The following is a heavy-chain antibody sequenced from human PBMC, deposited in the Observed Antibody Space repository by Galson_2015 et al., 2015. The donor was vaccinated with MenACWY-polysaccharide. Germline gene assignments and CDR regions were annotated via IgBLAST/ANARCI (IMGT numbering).Heavy chain of an antibody. D-gene: IGHD4-17*01. CDR2: ISGRGGGT. CDR1: GFTFSSYG. Sequence: SLRLSCAASGFTFSSYGMSWVRQAPGKGLEWVSGISGRGGGTYYADSVKGRFTISRDNSNNTLYLQMNSLRADDTAVYYCAKERTTVDIWGQGTMVTVSS. V-gene: IGHV3-23*01. J-gene: IGHJ3*02. CDR3: AKERTTVDI.